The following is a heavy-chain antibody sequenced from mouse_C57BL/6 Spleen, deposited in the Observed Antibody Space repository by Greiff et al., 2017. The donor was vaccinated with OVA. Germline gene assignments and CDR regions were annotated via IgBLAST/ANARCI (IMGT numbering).Heavy chain of an antibody. J-gene: IGHJ3*01. CDR1: GYTFTGYW. D-gene: IGHD2-4*01. Sequence: VKLVESGAELMKPGASVKLSCKATGYTFTGYWIEWVKQRPGHGLEWIGEILPGSGSTNYNEKFKGKATFTADTSSNTAYMQLSSLTTEDSAIYYCASRYDYDAEFAYWGQGTLVTVSA. CDR3: ASRYDYDAEFAY. CDR2: ILPGSGST. V-gene: IGHV1-9*01.